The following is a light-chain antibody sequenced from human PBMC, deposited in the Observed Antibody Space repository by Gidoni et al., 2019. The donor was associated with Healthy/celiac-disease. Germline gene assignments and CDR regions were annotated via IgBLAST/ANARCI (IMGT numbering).Light chain of an antibody. V-gene: IGKV3-15*01. CDR1: QGVGSN. Sequence: EIVMTQSPATLSVSPGERATLSCRASQGVGSNLAWYQQKPGQAPRLLIYGASTRATGIPARFSGSGSGTEFTLTISSLQSEDFAVYYCQQYNNWPRTFGQXTKVEIK. CDR3: QQYNNWPRT. CDR2: GAS. J-gene: IGKJ1*01.